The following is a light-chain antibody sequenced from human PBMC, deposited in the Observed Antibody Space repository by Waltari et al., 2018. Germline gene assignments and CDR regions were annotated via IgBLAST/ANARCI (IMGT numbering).Light chain of an antibody. J-gene: IGKJ5*01. CDR1: RDINNC. V-gene: IGKV1-33*01. CDR3: QRYDDLPIS. CDR2: DAS. Sequence: DIQMTQSPSSLSASVGDTVTITCQASRDINNCLSWYQQKPGQAPNLLIYDASHLQTGVPSRFTGSGSGTDFTLTISSVQPEDIGTYYCQRYDDLPISFGQGTRVDIK.